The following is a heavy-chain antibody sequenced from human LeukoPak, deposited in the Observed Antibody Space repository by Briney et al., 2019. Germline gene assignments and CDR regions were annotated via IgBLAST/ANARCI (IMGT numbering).Heavy chain of an antibody. CDR1: GGTFSSYA. D-gene: IGHD3-3*01. J-gene: IGHJ4*02. CDR2: IIPIFGTA. V-gene: IGHV1-69*01. Sequence: SVKVSCKASGGTFSSYAISWVRQAPGQGLEWMGGIIPIFGTANYAQKFQGRVTITADESTSTAYMELSSLRSEDTAVYYCARDNYDFRSGYYTGRGINYWGLGTLVTVST. CDR3: ARDNYDFRSGYYTGRGINY.